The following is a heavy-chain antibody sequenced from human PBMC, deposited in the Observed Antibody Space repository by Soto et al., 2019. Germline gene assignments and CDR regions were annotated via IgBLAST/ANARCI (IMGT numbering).Heavy chain of an antibody. V-gene: IGHV1-2*02. J-gene: IGHJ3*02. CDR3: ACLTPASSGDTI. Sequence: ASVKVSCKASGYTFIAYYMHWVRQAPGQGLEWVGWINPNSGGTNYAQKFQGRVTMTRDTSITTAYMELSSLTSDDTALYYCACLTPASSGDTIWGQGTMVTVSS. CDR1: GYTFIAYY. CDR2: INPNSGGT. D-gene: IGHD3-22*01.